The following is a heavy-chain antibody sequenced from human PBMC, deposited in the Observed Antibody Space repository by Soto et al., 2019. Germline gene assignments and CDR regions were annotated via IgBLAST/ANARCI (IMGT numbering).Heavy chain of an antibody. CDR1: GFTFSSYW. CDR3: ARDLRPEYSSSSPPYYYYYGMDV. D-gene: IGHD6-6*01. Sequence: AGGSLRLSCAASGFTFSSYWMHWVRQAPGKGLVWVSRINSDGSSTSYADSVKGRFTISRDNAKNTLYLQMNSLRAEDTAVYYCARDLRPEYSSSSPPYYYYYGMDVWGQGTTVTVSS. CDR2: INSDGSST. J-gene: IGHJ6*02. V-gene: IGHV3-74*01.